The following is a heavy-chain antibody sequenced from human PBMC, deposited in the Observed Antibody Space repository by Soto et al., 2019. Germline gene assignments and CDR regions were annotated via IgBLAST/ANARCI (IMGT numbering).Heavy chain of an antibody. J-gene: IGHJ4*02. V-gene: IGHV1-69*02. CDR1: GVTFNTYT. CDR2: FIPILDMA. D-gene: IGHD2-21*01. Sequence: QVQVVQSGAEVKKPESSVKVSCKPSGVTFNTYTVNWVRLAPGHGLEWMGRFIPILDMANYAQKFQDRVTLTADRSTFTAYMELNSLTSDDTAVYYCAITYCRDNSCPRDFDFWGPGTRVTVSS. CDR3: AITYCRDNSCPRDFDF.